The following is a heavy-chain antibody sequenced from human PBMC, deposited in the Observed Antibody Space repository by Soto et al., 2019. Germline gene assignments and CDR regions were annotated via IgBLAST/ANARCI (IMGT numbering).Heavy chain of an antibody. CDR1: GGSISSYY. D-gene: IGHD3-22*01. Sequence: PSETLSLTCTVSGGSISSYYWSWIRQPPGKGLEWIGYIYYSGSTNYNPSLKSRVTISVDTSKNQFSLKLTSVTAADSAIYYCARGHFDSRGYSNALDYWGQGIQVTVSS. J-gene: IGHJ4*02. V-gene: IGHV4-59*01. CDR3: ARGHFDSRGYSNALDY. CDR2: IYYSGST.